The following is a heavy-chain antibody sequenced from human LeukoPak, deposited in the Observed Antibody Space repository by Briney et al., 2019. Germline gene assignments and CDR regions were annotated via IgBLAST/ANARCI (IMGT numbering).Heavy chain of an antibody. D-gene: IGHD6-19*01. CDR3: ARLKAVGNAFDI. CDR1: GGTFSSYA. J-gene: IGHJ3*02. Sequence: ASVKVSCKASGGTFSSYAISWVRQAPGRGLEWMGRIIPILGIANYAQKFQGRVTITADKSTSTAYMELSSLRSEDTAVYYCARLKAVGNAFDIWGQGTMVTVSS. V-gene: IGHV1-69*04. CDR2: IIPILGIA.